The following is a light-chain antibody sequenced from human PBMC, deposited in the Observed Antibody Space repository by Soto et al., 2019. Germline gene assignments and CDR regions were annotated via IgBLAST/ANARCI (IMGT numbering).Light chain of an antibody. CDR1: QSVSNNY. J-gene: IGKJ1*01. CDR3: QQRSNWPPTWT. Sequence: EIVLTQSPGTLSLSPGERATLSCRASQSVSNNYLAWYQQKPGPAPRLLIYDASNRATGIPARFSGSGPGTDFTLTISSLEPEDFAVYYCQQRSNWPPTWTFGQGTKVDIK. V-gene: IGKV3D-11*02. CDR2: DAS.